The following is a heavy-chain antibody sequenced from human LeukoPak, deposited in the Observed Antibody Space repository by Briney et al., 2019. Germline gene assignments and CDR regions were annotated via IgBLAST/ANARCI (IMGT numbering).Heavy chain of an antibody. CDR2: IYYSGST. CDR1: GGSISSYY. V-gene: IGHV4-59*08. D-gene: IGHD6-13*01. CDR3: ARHRIAAAGFDP. J-gene: IGHJ5*02. Sequence: SETLSLTCTVSGGSISSYYWSWIRQPPGKGLEWIGYIYYSGSTNYNPSLKSRVTISVDTSKNQFSLKLSSVTAADTAVYYCARHRIAAAGFDPWGQGTLVTVSS.